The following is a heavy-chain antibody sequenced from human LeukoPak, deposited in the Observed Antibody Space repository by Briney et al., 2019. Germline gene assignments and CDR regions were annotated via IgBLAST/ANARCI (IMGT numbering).Heavy chain of an antibody. J-gene: IGHJ4*02. Sequence: ASVKVSCKVSGYTLTELSMHWVRQAPGKGLEWMGGFDPEDGETIYAQKFQGRVTMTEDTSTDTAYMELSSLRSEDTAVYYCATDLAVAEPYYFDYWGQGTLVTVSS. CDR3: ATDLAVAEPYYFDY. D-gene: IGHD6-19*01. CDR1: GYTLTELS. CDR2: FDPEDGET. V-gene: IGHV1-24*01.